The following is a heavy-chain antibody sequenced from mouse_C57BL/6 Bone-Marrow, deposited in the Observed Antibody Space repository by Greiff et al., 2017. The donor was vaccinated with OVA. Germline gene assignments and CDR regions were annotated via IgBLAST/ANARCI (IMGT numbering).Heavy chain of an antibody. CDR3: ARQGYGSSYHFDY. Sequence: VKLVESGPGLVAPSQSLSITCTVSGFSLPSYGVHWVRQPPGKGLEWLVVIWSDGSTTYNSALKSRLSISKDNSKSQVFLKMNSLQTDDTAMYYCARQGYGSSYHFDYWGQGTTLTVSS. D-gene: IGHD1-1*01. CDR2: IWSDGST. J-gene: IGHJ2*01. V-gene: IGHV2-6-1*01. CDR1: GFSLPSYG.